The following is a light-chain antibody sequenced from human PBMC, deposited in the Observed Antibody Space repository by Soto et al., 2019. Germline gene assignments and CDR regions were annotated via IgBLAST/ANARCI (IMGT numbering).Light chain of an antibody. V-gene: IGKV2-28*01. CDR1: QSLLHSSGNNY. Sequence: DIVMTQSPLSLPVTPGEPASMSCRSRQSLLHSSGNNYLAWYVQKPGQSPQLLIYWGSSRDSGVPGRFSGSGSGTDFTLKISRVEAEDVGIYYCMQGQQTPITVGQGTRLDIK. CDR2: WGS. J-gene: IGKJ5*01. CDR3: MQGQQTPIT.